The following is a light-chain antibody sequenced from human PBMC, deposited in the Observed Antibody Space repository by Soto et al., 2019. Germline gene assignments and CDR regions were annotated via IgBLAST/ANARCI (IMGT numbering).Light chain of an antibody. CDR3: QQYRSSVT. CDR2: GAS. CDR1: QSVDTTF. V-gene: IGKV3-20*01. Sequence: EIVLTQSPGSLSLSPGQRATLSCRASQSVDTTFFAWYQKKPGKAPRLLIDGASKRATGIPDRFSGSGSGTAFTLIISRLEPEDFEVYYCQQYRSSVTFGQGTKVEIK. J-gene: IGKJ1*01.